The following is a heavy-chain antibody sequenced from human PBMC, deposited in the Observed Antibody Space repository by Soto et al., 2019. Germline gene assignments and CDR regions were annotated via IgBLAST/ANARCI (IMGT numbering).Heavy chain of an antibody. CDR1: GVSISSGGYY. J-gene: IGHJ4*02. D-gene: IGHD6-19*01. V-gene: IGHV4-31*03. CDR3: ARQNQYSTGSYYFDL. Sequence: PSETLSLTCTGSGVSISSGGYYWSWIRQHPGKGLEWIGYIYYNGSPYYNPSLRGRVTISVHTSNNQFSLELRAVTAADTAVYYCARQNQYSTGSYYFDLWGQGTLVTVSS. CDR2: IYYNGSP.